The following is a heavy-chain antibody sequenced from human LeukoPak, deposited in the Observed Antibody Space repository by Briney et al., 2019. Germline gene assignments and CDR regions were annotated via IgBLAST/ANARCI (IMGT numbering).Heavy chain of an antibody. CDR3: ARDRFPYYYMDV. CDR1: GYTFTGYY. D-gene: IGHD3-16*01. V-gene: IGHV1-2*02. CDR2: INPNSGGT. Sequence: GASVKGSCKASGYTFTGYYMHWVRQAPGQGLEWMGWINPNSGGTNYAQKFQGRVTMTRDTSISTAYLELSRLRSDDTAVYYCARDRFPYYYMDVWGKGTTVTVSS. J-gene: IGHJ6*03.